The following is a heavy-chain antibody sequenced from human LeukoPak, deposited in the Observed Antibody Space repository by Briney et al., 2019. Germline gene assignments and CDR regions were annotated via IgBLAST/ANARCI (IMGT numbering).Heavy chain of an antibody. V-gene: IGHV1-2*02. CDR1: GYY. Sequence: ASVKVSCKASGYYMHWVRQAPGQGLEWMGWINPNSGGTKYAQKFQGRVTMTRDTSISTAYMELSRLRSDDTAVYYCAKDMDDSSGFYSYYHWGQGTLVTVSS. J-gene: IGHJ1*01. CDR2: INPNSGGT. D-gene: IGHD3-22*01. CDR3: AKDMDDSSGFYSYYH.